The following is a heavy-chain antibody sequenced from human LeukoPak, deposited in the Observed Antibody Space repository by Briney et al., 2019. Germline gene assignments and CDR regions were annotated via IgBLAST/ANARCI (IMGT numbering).Heavy chain of an antibody. CDR1: GGSFSGYY. CDR2: INHSGST. Sequence: PETLSLTCAVYGGSFSGYYWSWIRQPPGKGLEWIGEINHSGSTNYNPSLKSRVTISVDTSKNQFSLKLSSVTAADTAVYYCARLNGGLWFGELFPFDPWGQGTLVTVSS. J-gene: IGHJ5*02. CDR3: ARLNGGLWFGELFPFDP. V-gene: IGHV4-34*01. D-gene: IGHD3-10*01.